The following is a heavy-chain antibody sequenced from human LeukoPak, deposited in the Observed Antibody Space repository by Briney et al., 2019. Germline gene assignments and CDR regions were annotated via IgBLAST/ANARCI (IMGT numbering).Heavy chain of an antibody. CDR1: GFTFSSYD. J-gene: IGHJ4*02. Sequence: GGSLRLSCAASGFTFSSYDMHWVRQAPGKGLEWVAAISYDGSDNYYADSVKGRFTISRDNSMHTLYLQMNSLRAEDTAVYYCAENKVGGYSGYDYTFDSWGQGTLVTVSS. D-gene: IGHD5-12*01. V-gene: IGHV3-30*03. CDR3: AENKVGGYSGYDYTFDS. CDR2: ISYDGSDN.